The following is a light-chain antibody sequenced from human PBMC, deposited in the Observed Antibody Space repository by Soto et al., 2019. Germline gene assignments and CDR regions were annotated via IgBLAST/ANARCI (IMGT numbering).Light chain of an antibody. CDR1: QSVSSN. Sequence: EIVMTQSPATLSVSPGERATLSCRASQSVSSNLAWYQQKPGQAPRLLIYGASTRATGIPARFSGSGSGTEFTLTISSLLAENFAFFYCQQYDNWPITFGQGTRLEIK. CDR3: QQYDNWPIT. J-gene: IGKJ5*01. V-gene: IGKV3-15*01. CDR2: GAS.